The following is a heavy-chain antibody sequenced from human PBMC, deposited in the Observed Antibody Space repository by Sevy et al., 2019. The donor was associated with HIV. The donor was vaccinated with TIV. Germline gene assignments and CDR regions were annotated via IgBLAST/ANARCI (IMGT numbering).Heavy chain of an antibody. Sequence: GGSLRLSCKASGFTFSSFWVQWVRQAPGKGLEWVANIRQDGSEMYYVGSVKGRFTISRDNAKNALYLQMDGLRAEDTAVYYCARRYFDLWGQRTLVTVSS. CDR1: GFTFSSFW. J-gene: IGHJ4*02. CDR3: ARRYFDL. V-gene: IGHV3-7*03. CDR2: IRQDGSEM.